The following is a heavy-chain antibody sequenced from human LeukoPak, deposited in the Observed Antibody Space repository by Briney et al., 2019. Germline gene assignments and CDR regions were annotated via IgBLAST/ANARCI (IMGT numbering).Heavy chain of an antibody. V-gene: IGHV1-24*01. D-gene: IGHD3-16*01. Sequence: ASVKVSCKVSGYTLTELSMHWVRQAPGKGLEWMGGFDPEDGGTIYAQKFQGRVTMTEDTSTDTAYMELSSLRSEDTAVYYCATVGPYVWGSPPSSDAFDIWGQGTMVTVSS. CDR3: ATVGPYVWGSPPSSDAFDI. J-gene: IGHJ3*02. CDR2: FDPEDGGT. CDR1: GYTLTELS.